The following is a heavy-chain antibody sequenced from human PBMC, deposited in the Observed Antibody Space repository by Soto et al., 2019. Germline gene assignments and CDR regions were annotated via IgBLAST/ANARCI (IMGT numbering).Heavy chain of an antibody. V-gene: IGHV3-30-3*01. CDR1: EFIFSNYA. J-gene: IGHJ6*02. CDR2: ISYDGTNK. Sequence: QVQLVESGGGVVQPGRSLRLSCAASEFIFSNYAMHWVRQAPGKGLEWVAAISYDGTNKYYADSVKGRFTISRDNSKNTLYLQMNSLRAEDTAVYSCAKEISSKVGGGASYYYYAMDVWGQGTTVTVS. CDR3: AKEISSKVGGGASYYYYAMDV. D-gene: IGHD2-21*01.